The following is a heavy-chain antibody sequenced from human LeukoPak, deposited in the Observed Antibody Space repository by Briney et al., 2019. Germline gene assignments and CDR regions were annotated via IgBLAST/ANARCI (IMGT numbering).Heavy chain of an antibody. CDR1: GFNFDDYG. CDR3: ARTPNYGSGSYDY. CDR2: INWNGDST. D-gene: IGHD3-10*01. V-gene: IGHV3-20*04. J-gene: IGHJ4*02. Sequence: PGGSLRLSCAASGFNFDDYGMIWVRQAPGKGLELVSGINWNGDSTGYADSVKGRFTISRDNAKNSLYLQMSSLRAEDTALYYCARTPNYGSGSYDYWGQGTLVTVSS.